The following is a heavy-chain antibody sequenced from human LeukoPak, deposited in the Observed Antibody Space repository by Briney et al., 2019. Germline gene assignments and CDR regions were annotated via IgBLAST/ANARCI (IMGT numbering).Heavy chain of an antibody. CDR1: GYSFTSYW. CDR2: IYPGDSDT. D-gene: IGHD3-3*01. Sequence: GESLKISCKGSGYSFTSYWIGWGRQMPGKGLEWMGIIYPGDSDTRYSPSFQGQVTISSDKSISTAYLQWSSLKASDTAMYYCARRITIFGDGNWFDFWGQGTLVTVYS. V-gene: IGHV5-51*01. CDR3: ARRITIFGDGNWFDF. J-gene: IGHJ5*01.